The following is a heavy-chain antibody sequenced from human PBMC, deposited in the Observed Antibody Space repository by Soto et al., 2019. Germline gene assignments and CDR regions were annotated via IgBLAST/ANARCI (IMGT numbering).Heavy chain of an antibody. CDR3: TRDLFSYDYSGILWFDP. V-gene: IGHV3-73*01. CDR1: GFAFSGSA. CDR2: IRSKGHNYAT. Sequence: PGGSLRLSCAASGFAFSGSAMYWVRQASGKGPEWVGRIRSKGHNYATEYAASVEGRFTISRDDSKNTAYLQMNSLQTEDTAVYYCTRDLFSYDYSGILWFDPWGQGTLVTVSS. D-gene: IGHD3-16*01. J-gene: IGHJ5*02.